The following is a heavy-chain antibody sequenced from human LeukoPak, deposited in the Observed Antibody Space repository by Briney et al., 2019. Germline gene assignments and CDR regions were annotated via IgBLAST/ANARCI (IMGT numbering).Heavy chain of an antibody. Sequence: SETLSLTCTVSGGSISSGDYYWSRIRQPPGKGLEWIGYIYYSGSTYYNPSLKSRVTISVDTSKNQFSLKLSSVTAADTAVYYCARGGTIFGVVIGELGYWGQGTLVTVSS. CDR1: GGSISSGDYY. J-gene: IGHJ4*02. CDR2: IYYSGST. D-gene: IGHD3-3*01. CDR3: ARGGTIFGVVIGELGY. V-gene: IGHV4-30-4*01.